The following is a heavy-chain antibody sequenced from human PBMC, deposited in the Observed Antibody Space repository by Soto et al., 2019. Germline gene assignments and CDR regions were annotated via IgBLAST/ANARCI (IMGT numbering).Heavy chain of an antibody. CDR3: ARDQRRFLEWSYYGMDV. V-gene: IGHV4-59*01. CDR2: IYYSGSA. Sequence: SETLSLTCTVSGGSISSYYWSWIRQPPGKGLDWIGSIYYSGSAKYNPSLKSRVTISLDTSKNQFPLKLSSVTAADTAVYYCARDQRRFLEWSYYGMDVWGQGTTVTVSS. J-gene: IGHJ6*02. CDR1: GGSISSYY. D-gene: IGHD3-3*01.